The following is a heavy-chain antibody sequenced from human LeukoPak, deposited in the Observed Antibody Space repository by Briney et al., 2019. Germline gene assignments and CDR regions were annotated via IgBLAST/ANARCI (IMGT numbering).Heavy chain of an antibody. J-gene: IGHJ5*02. Sequence: SETLTLTCTVSGYSISSGHYWGWIRQPPGKGLEWIGSMYHSGSTYYNPPLKSRVTISEDTSKNQFSLKLRSVTAADTAVYYCARGPRFGELLWHWFDPWGQGTLVTVSS. V-gene: IGHV4-38-2*02. CDR1: GYSISSGHY. CDR2: MYHSGST. CDR3: ARGPRFGELLWHWFDP. D-gene: IGHD3-10*01.